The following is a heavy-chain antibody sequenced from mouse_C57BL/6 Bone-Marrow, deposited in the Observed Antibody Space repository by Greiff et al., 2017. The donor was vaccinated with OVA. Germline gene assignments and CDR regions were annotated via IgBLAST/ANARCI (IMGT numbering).Heavy chain of an antibody. D-gene: IGHD2-1*01. CDR3: ARTYGNYDFDY. CDR1: GYAFSSSW. V-gene: IGHV1-82*01. Sequence: VQLQQSGPELVKPGASVKISCKASGYAFSSSWMNWVKQRPGKGLEWIGRIYPGDGDTNYNGKFKGKATLTADTSSSTAYMQLSSLTSEDSAVYFCARTYGNYDFDYRGQGTTLTVSS. J-gene: IGHJ2*01. CDR2: IYPGDGDT.